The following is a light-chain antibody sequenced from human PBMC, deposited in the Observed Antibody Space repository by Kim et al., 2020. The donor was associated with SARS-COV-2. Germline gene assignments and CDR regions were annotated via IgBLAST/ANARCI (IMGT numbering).Light chain of an antibody. CDR3: QQLNYNPLT. CDR1: QDISSS. CDR2: DAS. J-gene: IGKJ4*01. Sequence: ASVGDRVTITCRASQDISSSFAWYQQKPGRAPNLLIYDASTLQSGVPSRFSGSGSGTEFALTISSLQPEDFATYYCQQLNYNPLTFGGGTKVDIK. V-gene: IGKV1-9*01.